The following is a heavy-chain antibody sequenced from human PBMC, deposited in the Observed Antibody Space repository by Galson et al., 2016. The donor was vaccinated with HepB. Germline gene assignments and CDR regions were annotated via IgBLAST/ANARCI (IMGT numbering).Heavy chain of an antibody. CDR1: GFTFSGYW. CDR2: IKQDGSEK. V-gene: IGHV3-7*01. J-gene: IGHJ4*02. Sequence: SLRLSCAASGFTFSGYWMTWVRQAPGKGLEWVANIKQDGSEKNYVDPVKGRFTISRDNAKNLVYLQMNSLRAEDTAMYYCASAPAATESDHWGQGTLVTVSP. CDR3: ASAPAATESDH. D-gene: IGHD6-25*01.